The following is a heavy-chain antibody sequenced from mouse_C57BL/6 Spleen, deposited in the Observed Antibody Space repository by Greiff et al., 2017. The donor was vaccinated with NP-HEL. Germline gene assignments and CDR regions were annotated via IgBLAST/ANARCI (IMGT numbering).Heavy chain of an antibody. CDR1: GYAFSSYW. J-gene: IGHJ3*01. D-gene: IGHD2-5*01. CDR2: IYPGDGDT. Sequence: QVQLQQSGAELVKPGASVKISCKASGYAFSSYWMNWVKQRPGKGLEWIGQIYPGDGDTNYNGKFKGKATLTADKSSSTAYMQLSSLTSEDSAVYFCARDSNYGEAFADWGQGTLVTVSA. V-gene: IGHV1-80*01. CDR3: ARDSNYGEAFAD.